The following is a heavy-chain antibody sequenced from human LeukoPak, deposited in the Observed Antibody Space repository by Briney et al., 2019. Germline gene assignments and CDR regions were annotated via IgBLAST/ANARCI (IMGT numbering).Heavy chain of an antibody. Sequence: PSGTLSLTGGVSGGSITITNYWTWVRQPPGKGLEWIGEVNLQGSTNYNPSLMGRVAISVDTSENHISLQLTSVTAADTAVYYCAREGGPYRPLDYSGQGTLVTVSS. CDR3: AREGGPYRPLDY. CDR1: GGSITITNY. V-gene: IGHV4-4*02. J-gene: IGHJ4*02. CDR2: VNLQGST.